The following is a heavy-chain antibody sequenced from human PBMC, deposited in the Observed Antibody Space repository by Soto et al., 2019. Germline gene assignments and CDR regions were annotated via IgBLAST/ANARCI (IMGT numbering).Heavy chain of an antibody. J-gene: IGHJ4*02. V-gene: IGHV3-64D*06. CDR3: VKVSSGWYLYYFDY. CDR2: ISSNGGST. D-gene: IGHD6-19*01. Sequence: GGSLRLSCSASGFTFSSYAMHWVRQAPGKGLEYVSAISSNGGSTYYADSVKGRFTISRDNSKNTLYLQMSSLRAEDTAVYYCVKVSSGWYLYYFDYWGQGTLVTVSS. CDR1: GFTFSSYA.